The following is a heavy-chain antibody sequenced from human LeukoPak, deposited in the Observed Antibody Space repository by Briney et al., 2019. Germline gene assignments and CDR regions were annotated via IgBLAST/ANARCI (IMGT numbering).Heavy chain of an antibody. Sequence: PSETLSLTCTVSGGSISSYYWSWIRQPPGKGLEWIGYIYYSGSTNYNPSLKSRVTISVDTSKNQFSLKLSSVTAADTAVYYCARDLIKGARPQWYFDLWGRGTLVTVSS. D-gene: IGHD6-6*01. CDR1: GGSISSYY. CDR3: ARDLIKGARPQWYFDL. V-gene: IGHV4-59*01. J-gene: IGHJ2*01. CDR2: IYYSGST.